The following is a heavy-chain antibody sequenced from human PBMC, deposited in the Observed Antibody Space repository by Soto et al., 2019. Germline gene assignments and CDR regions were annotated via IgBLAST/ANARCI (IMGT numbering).Heavy chain of an antibody. V-gene: IGHV1-18*01. CDR1: GYTFTSYG. CDR2: INAYNGNT. J-gene: IGHJ4*02. D-gene: IGHD6-19*01. Sequence: QVQLVQSGAEVKKPGALVKVSCKASGYTFTSYGISWVRQAPGQGLEWRGWINAYNGNTNYAQKLQGRVTMTTDTSTSTAYMELRSLRSDDTAVYYCARVWGIAVAGTYADYWGQGTLVTVSS. CDR3: ARVWGIAVAGTYADY.